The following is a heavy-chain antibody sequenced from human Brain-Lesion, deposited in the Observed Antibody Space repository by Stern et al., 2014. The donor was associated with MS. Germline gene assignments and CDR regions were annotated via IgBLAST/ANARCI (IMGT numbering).Heavy chain of an antibody. V-gene: IGHV1-8*01. D-gene: IGHD2-2*01. CDR2: MNPYSGNT. CDR3: ARAVRNQLLSEY. J-gene: IGHJ4*02. CDR1: GYTFSSYD. Sequence: QLVPSGAEVKKPGASVKVSCKASGYTFSSYDITWVRQASGHGLEWMGWMNPYSGNTGYAQKFKGRVSMTSEPSISTVYMELTSLTSDDTAVYFCARAVRNQLLSEYWGQGTLVTVSS.